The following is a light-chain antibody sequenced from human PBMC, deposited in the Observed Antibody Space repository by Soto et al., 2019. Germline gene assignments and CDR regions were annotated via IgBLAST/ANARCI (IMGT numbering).Light chain of an antibody. V-gene: IGLV1-51*01. J-gene: IGLJ1*01. CDR2: DNN. CDR1: SSNIGNNY. CDR3: GTWDSTLSAGV. Sequence: QSVLTQPPSVSAAPGQKLTISCSGSSSNIGNNYVSWYQQFPGTAPKPLIYDNNKRPSGIPDRFSGSKSGTSATLGITGLQTGDEADYYCGTWDSTLSAGVFGTGTKVTVL.